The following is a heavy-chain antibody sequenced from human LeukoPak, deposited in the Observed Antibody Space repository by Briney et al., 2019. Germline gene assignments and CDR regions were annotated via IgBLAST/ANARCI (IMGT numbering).Heavy chain of an antibody. J-gene: IGHJ6*03. Sequence: SETLSLTCTVSGDSISNYYWSWIRQPPGKGLEWIGYIYYSGSTNYNPSLKSRVTISVDTSKNQFSLKLSSVTAADTAVYYCARDHSGYDYEGTYYYYYMDVWGKGTTVTVSS. D-gene: IGHD5-12*01. V-gene: IGHV4-59*12. CDR1: GDSISNYY. CDR3: ARDHSGYDYEGTYYYYYMDV. CDR2: IYYSGST.